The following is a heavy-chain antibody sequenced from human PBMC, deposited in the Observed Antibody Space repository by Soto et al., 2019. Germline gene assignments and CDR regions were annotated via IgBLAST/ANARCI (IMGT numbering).Heavy chain of an antibody. J-gene: IGHJ4*02. CDR2: IIPILGIA. V-gene: IGHV1-69*08. CDR1: GGTFSSYT. D-gene: IGHD1-26*01. CDR3: ARDLGGSSDY. Sequence: QVQLVQSGAEVKKPGSSVKVSCKASGGTFSSYTISWVRQAPGQGLEWMGRIIPILGIANYAQKFQGRVTITADKSTSTVYMELSSLRSEDTAVYYCARDLGGSSDYWGQGTLVTVYS.